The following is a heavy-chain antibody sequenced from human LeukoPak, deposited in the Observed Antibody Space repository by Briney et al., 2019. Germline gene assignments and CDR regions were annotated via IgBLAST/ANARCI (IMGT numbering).Heavy chain of an antibody. Sequence: ASVKVSCKASGYTFTTYYMHWVRQAPGQGLEWVGIINPSGGSTSYAQKFQGRVTVTRDMSTSTVYMELSSLRSEDTAVYYCARGQRIANYDILTGYYGFGYYYYYMDVWGKGTTVTVSS. D-gene: IGHD3-9*01. CDR2: INPSGGST. CDR3: ARGQRIANYDILTGYYGFGYYYYYMDV. V-gene: IGHV1-46*01. CDR1: GYTFTTYY. J-gene: IGHJ6*03.